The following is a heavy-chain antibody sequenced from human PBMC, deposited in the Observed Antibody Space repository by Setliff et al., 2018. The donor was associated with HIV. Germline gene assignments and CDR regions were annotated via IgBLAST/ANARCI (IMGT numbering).Heavy chain of an antibody. Sequence: GGSLRLSCTTSGFIFGDYAMTWVRQAPGKGLECVGFIRSKAYGGTPEYAASVKDRFTISRDDSKSIAYLQMDSLKTEDTAVYYCVRMTGSYRHSDYWGQGTLVTVSS. J-gene: IGHJ4*02. CDR2: IRSKAYGGTP. V-gene: IGHV3-49*04. CDR1: GFIFGDYA. D-gene: IGHD3-16*02. CDR3: VRMTGSYRHSDY.